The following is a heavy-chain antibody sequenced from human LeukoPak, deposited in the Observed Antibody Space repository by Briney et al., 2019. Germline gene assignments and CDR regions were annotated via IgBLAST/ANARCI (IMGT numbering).Heavy chain of an antibody. Sequence: GGSLRLSCAASGFTFSSYGMHWVRQAPGKGLEWVAFIRYDGSNKYYADSVKGRFTISRDNSKNTLYLQMNSLRAEDTAVYYCAKVSGVAAAPFDYWGQGTLVTVSS. V-gene: IGHV3-30*02. D-gene: IGHD6-13*01. CDR3: AKVSGVAAAPFDY. CDR1: GFTFSSYG. J-gene: IGHJ4*02. CDR2: IRYDGSNK.